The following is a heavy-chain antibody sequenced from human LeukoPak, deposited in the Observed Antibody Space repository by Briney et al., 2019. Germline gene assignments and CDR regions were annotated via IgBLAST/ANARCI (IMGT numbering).Heavy chain of an antibody. J-gene: IGHJ1*01. CDR2: VSSSASYT. CDR3: ARLKYGSPQH. D-gene: IGHD1-26*01. Sequence: GGSLRLSCAASGFTFSDYYMSWIRQAPGKGLEWVSYVSSSASYTIYADSVKGRFTISRDNAKNSLYLQMDSLRAEDTAVYYCARLKYGSPQHWGQGTLVTVSS. V-gene: IGHV3-11*06. CDR1: GFTFSDYY.